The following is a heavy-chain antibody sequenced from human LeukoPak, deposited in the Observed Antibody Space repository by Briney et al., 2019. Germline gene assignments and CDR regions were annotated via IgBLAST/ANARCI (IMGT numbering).Heavy chain of an antibody. CDR3: ARSLYCSGGSCYSAHFDY. J-gene: IGHJ4*02. CDR2: IYSGGST. D-gene: IGHD2-15*01. V-gene: IGHV3-66*01. Sequence: GGSLRLSCAASGFTVSSNYMSWVRQAPGKGLEWVSVIYSGGSTYYADSVKGRFTISRDNSKNTLYLQMNSLRAEDTAVYYCARSLYCSGGSCYSAHFDYWGQGTLVTVSS. CDR1: GFTVSSNY.